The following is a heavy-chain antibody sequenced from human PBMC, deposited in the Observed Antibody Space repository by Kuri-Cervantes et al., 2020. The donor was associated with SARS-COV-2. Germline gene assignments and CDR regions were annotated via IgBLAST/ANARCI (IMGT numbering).Heavy chain of an antibody. J-gene: IGHJ4*02. CDR1: GGSISSGGYY. V-gene: IGHV4-30-2*01. CDR3: ARRSGYCSSTSCYYFDY. Sequence: SETLSLTCTVSGGSISSGGYYWSWIRQPPGKGLEWIGYIYHSGSTYYNPSLKSRVTISVGRSKNQFSLKLSSVTAADTAVYYCARRSGYCSSTSCYYFDYWGQGTLVTVSS. D-gene: IGHD2-2*01. CDR2: IYHSGST.